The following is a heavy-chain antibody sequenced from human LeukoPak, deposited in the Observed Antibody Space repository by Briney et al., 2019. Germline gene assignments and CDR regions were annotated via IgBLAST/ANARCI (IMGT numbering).Heavy chain of an antibody. CDR3: ARLFVPYKLERRYNWFDP. CDR2: IYPGDSDT. V-gene: IGHV5-51*01. J-gene: IGHJ5*02. D-gene: IGHD1-1*01. CDR1: GYSLSAYW. Sequence: GESLKISCKASGYSLSAYWIGWVRQMPGKGLEWMGIIYPGDSDTRYSPSFQGQVTISADKSISTAYLQWSSLKASDTAMYYCARLFVPYKLERRYNWFDPWGQGTLVTVSS.